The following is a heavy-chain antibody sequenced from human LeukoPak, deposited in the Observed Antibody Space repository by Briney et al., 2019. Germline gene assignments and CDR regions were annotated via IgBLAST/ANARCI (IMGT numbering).Heavy chain of an antibody. V-gene: IGHV1-46*01. Sequence: GASVKVSCKASGYTFTSYYMHWVRQAPGQGLEWMGIINPSGGSTSYAQKFQGRVTMTRDTSTSTVYMELSSLRSEDTAVYYCARGHADYDILTGSPLHYWGQGTLVTVSS. CDR2: INPSGGST. J-gene: IGHJ4*02. D-gene: IGHD3-9*01. CDR1: GYTFTSYY. CDR3: ARGHADYDILTGSPLHY.